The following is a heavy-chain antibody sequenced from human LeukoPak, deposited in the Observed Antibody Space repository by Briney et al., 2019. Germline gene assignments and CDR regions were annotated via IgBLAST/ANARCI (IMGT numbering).Heavy chain of an antibody. Sequence: GGFLRLSCAASGLTFSKYSMTWVRQAPGKGLEWVSFIDTSSTTMYYTDSVKGRFTISRDNAKNSLYLQMNSLRAEDTAVYYCARANGYCSGDTCYGWFDPWGQGTLVTVSS. CDR3: ARANGYCSGDTCYGWFDP. CDR2: IDTSSTTM. CDR1: GLTFSKYS. D-gene: IGHD2-15*01. J-gene: IGHJ5*02. V-gene: IGHV3-48*04.